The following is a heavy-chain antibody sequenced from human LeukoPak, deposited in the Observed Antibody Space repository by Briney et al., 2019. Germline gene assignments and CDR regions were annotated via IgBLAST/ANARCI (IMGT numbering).Heavy chain of an antibody. J-gene: IGHJ4*02. CDR3: ARGVDWLAPHTDFDY. CDR1: GYTFTSYD. D-gene: IGHD3-9*01. V-gene: IGHV1-8*03. CDR2: MNPNSGNT. Sequence: GASVKVSCKASGYTFTSYDINWVRQATGQGLEWMGWMNPNSGNTGYAQKFQGRVTITRNTSISTAYMELSSLRSEDTAVYYCARGVDWLAPHTDFDYWGQGTLVTVSS.